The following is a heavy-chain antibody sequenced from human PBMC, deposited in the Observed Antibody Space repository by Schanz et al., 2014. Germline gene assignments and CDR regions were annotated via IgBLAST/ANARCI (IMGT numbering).Heavy chain of an antibody. J-gene: IGHJ6*03. CDR3: ARDHQWLARYYMDV. V-gene: IGHV3-48*04. CDR1: GFTFSSYW. D-gene: IGHD6-19*01. Sequence: EVQLVESGGGLVQPGGSLRLSCAASGFTFSSYWMSWVRQAPGKGLEWVSGMSGSGSTIYYADSVKGRFTISRDNAKNSLYLQMNSLRAEDTAVYYCARDHQWLARYYMDVWGKGTTVTVSS. CDR2: MSGSGSTI.